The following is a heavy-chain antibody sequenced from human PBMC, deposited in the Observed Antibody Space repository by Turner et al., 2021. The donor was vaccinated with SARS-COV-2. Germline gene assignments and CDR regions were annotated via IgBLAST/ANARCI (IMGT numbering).Heavy chain of an antibody. J-gene: IGHJ6*02. V-gene: IGHV4-39*01. D-gene: IGHD1-26*01. CDR3: AGEVVVLATTHYGMDV. CDR1: GGSISSSSFY. CDR2: IYYSGST. Sequence: QLQLQESCPGLVKPSETLSLPCTVSGGSISSSSFYWGWIRQPPGKGLEWIGNIYYSGSTYYNPSLKSRVTISVDTSKNQFSLRLSSVTAADTAVYYCAGEVVVLATTHYGMDVWGQGTTVTVSS.